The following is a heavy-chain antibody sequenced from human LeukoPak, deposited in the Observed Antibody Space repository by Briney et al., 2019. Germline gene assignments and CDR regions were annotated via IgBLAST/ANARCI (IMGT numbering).Heavy chain of an antibody. CDR3: ARGYYYDSSGYRAFDI. J-gene: IGHJ3*02. Sequence: GGSLRLSCAASGFTFSSYWMHWVRQAPGKGLVWVSRLKSDGSSTRYADSVKGRFTICRDNAKNTLYLQMNSLRGEDTAVYYCARGYYYDSSGYRAFDIWGQGTMVTVSS. D-gene: IGHD3-22*01. V-gene: IGHV3-74*01. CDR1: GFTFSSYW. CDR2: LKSDGSST.